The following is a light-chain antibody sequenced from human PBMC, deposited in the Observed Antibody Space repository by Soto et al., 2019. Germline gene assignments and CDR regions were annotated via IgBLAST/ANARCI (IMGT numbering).Light chain of an antibody. J-gene: IGKJ4*01. CDR2: GAS. Sequence: EIVLTQSPGTLSLSPGERATLSCSASQNVDSNYLAWYQQRPGQAPRLLIYGASSRATGIPDRFSGGGSETDFTLTISRLESEDSAVYYCQQYGISPFTFGGGTKVDI. CDR3: QQYGISPFT. V-gene: IGKV3-20*01. CDR1: QNVDSNY.